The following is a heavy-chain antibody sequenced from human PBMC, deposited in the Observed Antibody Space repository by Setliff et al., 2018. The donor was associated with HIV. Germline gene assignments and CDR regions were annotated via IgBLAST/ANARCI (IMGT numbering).Heavy chain of an antibody. J-gene: IGHJ4*02. Sequence: GGSLRLSCVASGLTLSSYAMNWVRQAPGKGLEWLSYISSSGTTTYYADSVKGRFTISRDNAKNSVLLQMNSLRVEDTAVYFCAAQGVLWGQGTQVTVSS. V-gene: IGHV3-48*03. CDR3: AAQGVL. CDR2: ISSSGTTT. CDR1: GLTLSSYA.